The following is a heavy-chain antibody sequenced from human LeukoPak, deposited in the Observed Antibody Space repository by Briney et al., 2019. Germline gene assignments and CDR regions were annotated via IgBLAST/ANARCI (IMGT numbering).Heavy chain of an antibody. CDR1: GFTFSTYN. Sequence: PGGSLRLSCAASGFTFSTYNMNWVRQAPGKGLEWVSSISRSSSYIFYGDSVKGRFTISRDNAKNSLYLQVDSLRAEDTAVYYCAREKASGRVRGDGDLDYWGQGTLVTVSS. CDR2: ISRSSSYI. CDR3: AREKASGRVRGDGDLDY. J-gene: IGHJ4*02. D-gene: IGHD3-10*01. V-gene: IGHV3-21*01.